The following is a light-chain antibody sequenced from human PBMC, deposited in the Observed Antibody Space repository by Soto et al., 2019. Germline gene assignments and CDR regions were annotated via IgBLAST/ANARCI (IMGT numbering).Light chain of an antibody. J-gene: IGKJ4*01. CDR3: QQYGSSPPLS. V-gene: IGKV3-20*01. CDR1: QYIRSSV. Sequence: EIVMTQSPATLSVSPGERATLSCRASQYIRSSVAWYQQKPGQAPRVLIYGASSRATGIPDRFSGSGSGTDFTLTISRLEPEDFAVYYCQQYGSSPPLSFGGGTKVDIK. CDR2: GAS.